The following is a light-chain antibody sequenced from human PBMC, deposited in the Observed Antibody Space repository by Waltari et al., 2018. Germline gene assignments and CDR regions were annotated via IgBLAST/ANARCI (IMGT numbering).Light chain of an antibody. Sequence: EIVLTHSPDFQSVTPKETVTITCRASQNIYSGLHWYQQKPDQSPKLLIKYASQSLSGVPSRFSGSGSGTDFTLTINSLEPEDAATYYCHQNSGSPTFGGGTKVEIK. CDR1: QNIYSG. CDR2: YAS. CDR3: HQNSGSPT. V-gene: IGKV6-21*01. J-gene: IGKJ4*01.